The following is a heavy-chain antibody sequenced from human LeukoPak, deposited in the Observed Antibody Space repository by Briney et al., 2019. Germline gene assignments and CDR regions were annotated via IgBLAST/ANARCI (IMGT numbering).Heavy chain of an antibody. J-gene: IGHJ4*02. CDR2: INPNSGGT. V-gene: IGHV1-2*02. CDR1: GYTFTGYY. CDR3: ARPYDSSGYYYFDY. Sequence: ASVKVSCKASGYTFTGYYMPWVRQAPGQGLEWMGWINPNSGGTNYAQKFQGRVTMTRDTSISTAYMELSRLRSDDTAVYYCARPYDSSGYYYFDYWGQGTLVTVPS. D-gene: IGHD3-22*01.